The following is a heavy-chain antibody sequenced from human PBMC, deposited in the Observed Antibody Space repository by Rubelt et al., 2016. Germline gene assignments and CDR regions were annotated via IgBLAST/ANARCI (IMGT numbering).Heavy chain of an antibody. CDR3: YECSSDY. Sequence: RWGTGLLKPSETLSLTCAVYGGPLSGYYWKWIRQSPGKGLEWIGEINHSGSTNYNRSLRCRVSISLDTSTNQFSLKLGGHERPGVCDIVGYECSSDYWGQGTLVTVSS. CDR2: INHSGST. J-gene: IGHJ4*02. V-gene: IGHV4-34*06. D-gene: IGHD2-15*01. CDR1: GGPLSGYY.